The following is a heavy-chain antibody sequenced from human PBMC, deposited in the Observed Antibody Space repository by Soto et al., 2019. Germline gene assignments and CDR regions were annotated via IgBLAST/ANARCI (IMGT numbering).Heavy chain of an antibody. J-gene: IGHJ2*01. V-gene: IGHV3-23*01. CDR3: ANCVEGGDWYFDL. Sequence: EVQLLESGGGLVQPGGSLRLSCAASGFTFSSYAMSWVRQAPGKGLEWVSAISGSGGSTYYADSVKGRFTISRDNSKNTLYLQMNSLRAEDTAVYYCANCVEGGDWYFDLWGRGTLVTVSS. CDR2: ISGSGGST. D-gene: IGHD1-26*01. CDR1: GFTFSSYA.